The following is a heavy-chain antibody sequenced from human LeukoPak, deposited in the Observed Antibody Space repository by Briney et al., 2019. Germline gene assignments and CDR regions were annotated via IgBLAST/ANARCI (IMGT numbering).Heavy chain of an antibody. D-gene: IGHD5/OR15-5a*01. CDR1: GFTFSSYA. CDR3: ARGPRWKDY. CDR2: IKQDGSEK. Sequence: GGSLRLSCAASGFTFSSYAMSWVRQAPGKGLEWVANIKQDGSEKYYVDSVKGRFTISRDNAKDSLSLQMNSLRAEDTAVYYCARGPRWKDYWGQGTLVTVSS. V-gene: IGHV3-7*04. J-gene: IGHJ4*02.